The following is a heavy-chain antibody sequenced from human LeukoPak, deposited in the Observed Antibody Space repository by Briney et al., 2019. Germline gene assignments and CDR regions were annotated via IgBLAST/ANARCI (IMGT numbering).Heavy chain of an antibody. Sequence: GGSLRLSRAASGFTFSSAWMTWVRQAPGKGLEWVATIKDDGSDKYYVDSVKGRFTISRDNAKKSLWLQMNSLRVEDTAMYYCADLGSRDWGQGTLVTVSS. CDR2: IKDDGSDK. D-gene: IGHD3-16*01. CDR3: ADLGSRD. V-gene: IGHV3-7*01. CDR1: GFTFSSAW. J-gene: IGHJ4*02.